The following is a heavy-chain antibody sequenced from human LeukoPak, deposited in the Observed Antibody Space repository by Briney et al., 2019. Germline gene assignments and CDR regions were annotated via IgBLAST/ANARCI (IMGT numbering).Heavy chain of an antibody. Sequence: SETLSLTYPLSGGSISGDYWSWIRQPPGKGLEWIGYIFYSGSTNYNPSLKSRVTISVDTSKNQLSLKLSSVTAADTAVYYCARGEWDLLFYYWGQGTLVTVSS. CDR2: IFYSGST. CDR3: ARGEWDLLFYY. V-gene: IGHV4-59*01. CDR1: GGSISGDY. D-gene: IGHD1-26*01. J-gene: IGHJ4*02.